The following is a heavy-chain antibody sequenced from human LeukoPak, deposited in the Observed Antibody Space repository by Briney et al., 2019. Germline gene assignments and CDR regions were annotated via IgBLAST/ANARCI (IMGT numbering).Heavy chain of an antibody. CDR2: IYYSGST. J-gene: IGHJ5*02. V-gene: IGHV4-61*01. Sequence: SETLSLTCTVSGGSISSSSYYWSWIRQPPGKGLEWIGYIYYSGSTNYNPSLKSRVTISVDTSKNQFSLKLSSVTAADTAVYYCASSIAAGMVWFDPWGQGTLVTVSS. CDR3: ASSIAAGMVWFDP. D-gene: IGHD6-13*01. CDR1: GGSISSSSYY.